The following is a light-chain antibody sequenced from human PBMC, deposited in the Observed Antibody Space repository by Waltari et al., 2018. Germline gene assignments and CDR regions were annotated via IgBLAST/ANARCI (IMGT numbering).Light chain of an antibody. CDR2: DVS. J-gene: IGLJ3*02. Sequence: QSALTQPASVSGSPGQSITISCTGTTSDLGGYNYVSWYHQHPGKAPKLMIYDVSSPPSGVSNRFSGSKSGNTASLTISGLQAEDEADYYCSSFTSSSTWVFGGGTKLTVL. V-gene: IGLV2-14*01. CDR3: SSFTSSSTWV. CDR1: TSDLGGYNY.